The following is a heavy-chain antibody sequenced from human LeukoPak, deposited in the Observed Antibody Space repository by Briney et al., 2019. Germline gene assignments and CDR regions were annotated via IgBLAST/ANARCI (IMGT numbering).Heavy chain of an antibody. CDR1: GGSISSYY. J-gene: IGHJ5*02. D-gene: IGHD2-2*01. CDR3: ARHGAGYCSSTSCYRRFDP. V-gene: IGHV4-59*08. CDR2: IYYSGST. Sequence: SETLSLTCTVSGGSISSYYWSWIRQPPGKGLEWIGYIYYSGSTNYNPSLKSRVTISVDTSKNQFSLKLSSVTAADTAVYYCARHGAGYCSSTSCYRRFDPWGQGTLVTVSS.